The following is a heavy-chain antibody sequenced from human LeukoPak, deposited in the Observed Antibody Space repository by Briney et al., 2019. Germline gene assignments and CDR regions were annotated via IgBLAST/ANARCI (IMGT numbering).Heavy chain of an antibody. CDR1: GFTFDDYA. D-gene: IGHD6-13*01. V-gene: IGHV3-9*01. CDR2: ISWNSGSI. CDR3: VRGDSRDY. J-gene: IGHJ4*02. Sequence: GRSLRLSCTASGFTFDDYAMHWVRQAPGKGLEWVSGISWNSGSIGYADSVKGRFTISRDNAKNSLYLQMTSLRAEDTAVYYCVRGDSRDYWGQGTLVTVSS.